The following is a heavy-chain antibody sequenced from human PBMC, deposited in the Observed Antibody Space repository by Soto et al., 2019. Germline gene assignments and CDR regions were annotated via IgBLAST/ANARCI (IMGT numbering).Heavy chain of an antibody. Sequence: SETLSLTCTVSGGSISSYYWSWIRQPPGKGLEWIGYIYYSGSTNYNPSLKSRVTISVDTSKNQFSLKLSSVTAADTAVYYCAREAVVVTHPGDAFDIWGQGTM. J-gene: IGHJ3*02. CDR3: AREAVVVTHPGDAFDI. CDR1: GGSISSYY. CDR2: IYYSGST. V-gene: IGHV4-59*01. D-gene: IGHD2-21*02.